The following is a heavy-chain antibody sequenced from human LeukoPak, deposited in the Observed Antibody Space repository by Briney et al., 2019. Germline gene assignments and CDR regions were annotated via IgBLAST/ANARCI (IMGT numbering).Heavy chain of an antibody. CDR1: GYTFTDYY. V-gene: IGHV1-2*02. CDR3: AAVVSHCSGGSCRPDWFDP. CDR2: INPNSGGT. J-gene: IGHJ5*02. D-gene: IGHD2-15*01. Sequence: ASVKVSCKASGYTFTDYYMHWVRQAPGQGLEWMGWINPNSGGTNYAQKFQDRVTITRDMSTSTAYMELSSLRSEDTAVYYCAAVVSHCSGGSCRPDWFDPWGQGTLVTVSS.